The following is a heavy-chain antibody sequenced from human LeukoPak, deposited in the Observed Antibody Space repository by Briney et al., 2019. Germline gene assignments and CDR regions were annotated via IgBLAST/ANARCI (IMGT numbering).Heavy chain of an antibody. Sequence: SETLSLTCTVSGGSISSYCWSWIRQPAGKGLEWIGRIYTSGSTNYNPSLKSRVTMSVDTSKNQFSLKLSSVTAADTAVYYCARDRYYDFWSGYYRTSDAFDIWGQGTMVTVSS. V-gene: IGHV4-4*07. J-gene: IGHJ3*02. CDR1: GGSISSYC. D-gene: IGHD3-3*01. CDR3: ARDRYYDFWSGYYRTSDAFDI. CDR2: IYTSGST.